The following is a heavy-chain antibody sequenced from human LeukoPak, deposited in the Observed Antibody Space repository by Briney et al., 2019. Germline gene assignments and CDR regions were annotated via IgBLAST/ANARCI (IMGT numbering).Heavy chain of an antibody. V-gene: IGHV1-69*04. CDR3: ARDPYSSGWYPGNWFDP. CDR1: GGTFISYA. CDR2: IIPIFGIA. D-gene: IGHD6-19*01. Sequence: SVKVSCKASGGTFISYAISWVRQAPGQGLEWMGRIIPIFGIANYAQKFQGRVTITADKSTSTAYMELSSLRSEDTAVYYCARDPYSSGWYPGNWFDPWGQGTLVTVSS. J-gene: IGHJ5*02.